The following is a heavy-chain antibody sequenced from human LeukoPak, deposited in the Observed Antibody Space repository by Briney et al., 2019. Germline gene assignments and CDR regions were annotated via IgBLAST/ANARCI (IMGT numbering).Heavy chain of an antibody. CDR3: AREAARRAFDI. CDR2: INPSGGST. D-gene: IGHD6-6*01. Sequence: GASVKVSCKASGYTFTGYYMHWVRQAPGQGLEWMGIINPSGGSTSYAQKFQGRVTMTRDTSTSTVYMELSSLRSEDTAVYYCAREAARRAFDIWGQGTMVTVSS. CDR1: GYTFTGYY. V-gene: IGHV1-46*01. J-gene: IGHJ3*02.